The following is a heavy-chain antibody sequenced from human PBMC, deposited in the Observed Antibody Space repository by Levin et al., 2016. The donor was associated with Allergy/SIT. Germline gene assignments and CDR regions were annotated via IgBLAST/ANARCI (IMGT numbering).Heavy chain of an antibody. J-gene: IGHJ4*02. CDR3: ARSGSGWYIDY. CDR2: TYYRSKWYN. D-gene: IGHD6-19*01. Sequence: WIRQSPSRGLEWLGRTYYRSKWYNDYALSVKSRITINPDTSKNQFSLQLNSVTPEDTAVYYCARSGSGWYIDYWGQGTLVTVSS. V-gene: IGHV6-1*01.